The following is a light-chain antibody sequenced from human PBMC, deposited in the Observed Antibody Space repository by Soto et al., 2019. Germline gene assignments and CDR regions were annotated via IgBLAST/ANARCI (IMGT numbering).Light chain of an antibody. J-gene: IGKJ5*01. CDR1: QSISDT. CDR2: GAS. Sequence: EIVLTQSPGTLSLSPGERATLSCRASQSISDTLAWYQQKPGQAPRLLIYGASTRAPGFPARFSGSGSGTDFTLTISSLQSEDFAVYYCQRYNNWPWTFGQGTRLEIK. CDR3: QRYNNWPWT. V-gene: IGKV3-15*01.